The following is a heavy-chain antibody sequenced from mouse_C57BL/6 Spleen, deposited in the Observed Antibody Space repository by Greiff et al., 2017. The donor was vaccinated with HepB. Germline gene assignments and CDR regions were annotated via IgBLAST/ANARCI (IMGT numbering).Heavy chain of an antibody. Sequence: EVQLQQSGPELVKPGASVKMSCKASGYTFTDYNMHWVKQSHGKSLEWIGYINPNNGGTSYNQKFKGKATLTVNKSSSTAYMELRSLTSEDSAVYYGARYGYYVGFPDAMDYWGQGTSVTVSS. D-gene: IGHD2-3*01. CDR3: ARYGYYVGFPDAMDY. CDR1: GYTFTDYN. J-gene: IGHJ4*01. V-gene: IGHV1-22*01. CDR2: INPNNGGT.